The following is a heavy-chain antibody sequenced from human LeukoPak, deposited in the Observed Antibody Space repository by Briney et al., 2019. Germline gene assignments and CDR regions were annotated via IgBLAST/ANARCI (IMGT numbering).Heavy chain of an antibody. V-gene: IGHV3-23*01. CDR1: GFTFSRYA. CDR2: ISGSGGST. CDR3: AKDHVDWGSSFDS. J-gene: IGHJ4*02. Sequence: GGSLRLSCAASGFTFSRYAMSWVRQAPGKGLEWVSAISGSGGSTHYADSVKGRFTISRDNSKITLYLQMNSLRAEDTAVYYCAKDHVDWGSSFDSWGQGTLVTVSS. D-gene: IGHD3-16*01.